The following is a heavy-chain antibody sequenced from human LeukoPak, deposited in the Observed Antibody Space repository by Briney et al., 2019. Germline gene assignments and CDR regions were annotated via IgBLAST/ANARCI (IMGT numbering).Heavy chain of an antibody. D-gene: IGHD3-22*01. Sequence: ASVKVSCKASGYTFITYNLRWVRQAPGQGLEWMGRIIPIFGTANYAQKFQGRVTITTDESTSTAYMELSSLRSEDTAVYYCAREPDHYYDSSGYYPTRMDVWGKGTTVTVSS. J-gene: IGHJ6*04. CDR1: GYTFITYN. CDR2: IIPIFGTA. CDR3: AREPDHYYDSSGYYPTRMDV. V-gene: IGHV1-69*05.